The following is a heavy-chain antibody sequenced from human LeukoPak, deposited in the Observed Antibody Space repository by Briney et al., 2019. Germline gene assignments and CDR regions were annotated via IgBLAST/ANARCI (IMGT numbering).Heavy chain of an antibody. CDR2: ISTSRSTI. V-gene: IGHV3-48*01. CDR3: ARSLRNAFDI. CDR1: GFTFSTNS. J-gene: IGHJ3*02. D-gene: IGHD3-3*01. Sequence: GGSLRLSCAASGFTFSTNSMNWVRQAPGKGLEWISYISTSRSTIYYADSVKGRFTISSDNANNSLYLQMNSLRAEDTAVYYCARSLRNAFDIWGQGTMVTVSS.